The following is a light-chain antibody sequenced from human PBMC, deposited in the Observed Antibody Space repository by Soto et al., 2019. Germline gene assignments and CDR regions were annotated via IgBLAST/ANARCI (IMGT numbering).Light chain of an antibody. CDR1: SSNIGSNA. Sequence: QSVLTQPPSASGTPGQRVTISCSGSSSNIGSNAVNWYQQLPGTAPKLLIYSSNQRPSGVPDRFSGSKSGTSASLAISGLQSEDEAAYYCAAWDDSLNGVIFGGGTKLTVL. CDR3: AAWDDSLNGVI. J-gene: IGLJ2*01. V-gene: IGLV1-44*01. CDR2: SSN.